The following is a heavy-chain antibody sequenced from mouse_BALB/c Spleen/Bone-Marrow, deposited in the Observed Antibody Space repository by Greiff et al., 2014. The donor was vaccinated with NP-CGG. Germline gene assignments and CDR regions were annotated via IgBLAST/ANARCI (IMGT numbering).Heavy chain of an antibody. D-gene: IGHD2-3*01. CDR3: ARSIYDGYSEAMDY. Sequence: VQLQQSGAELVRPGTSVKVSCKASGYAFTNYLIEWVKQRPGKGLEWIGVINPGSGGNNYNEKFKGKGTLTADKSSSTAYKQLSSLTSDDSAVYFCARSIYDGYSEAMDYWGQGTSVTVSS. J-gene: IGHJ4*01. V-gene: IGHV1-54*03. CDR2: INPGSGGN. CDR1: GYAFTNYL.